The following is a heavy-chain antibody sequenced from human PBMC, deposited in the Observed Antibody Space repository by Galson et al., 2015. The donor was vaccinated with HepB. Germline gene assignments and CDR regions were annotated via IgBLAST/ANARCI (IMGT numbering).Heavy chain of an antibody. CDR1: GGSFSGYY. D-gene: IGHD2-2*01. Sequence: ETLSLTCAVYGGSFSGYYWSWIRQPPGKGLEWIGEINHSGSTNYNPSLKSRVTISVDTSKNQFSLKLSSVTAADTAVYYCARSSPPGYCSSTSCYYYYYYGMDVWGQGTTVTVSS. J-gene: IGHJ6*02. V-gene: IGHV4-34*01. CDR3: ARSSPPGYCSSTSCYYYYYYGMDV. CDR2: INHSGST.